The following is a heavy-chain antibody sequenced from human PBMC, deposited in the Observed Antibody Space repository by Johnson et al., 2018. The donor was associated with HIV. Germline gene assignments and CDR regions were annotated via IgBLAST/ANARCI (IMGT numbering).Heavy chain of an antibody. V-gene: IGHV3-20*04. CDR2: INWNGDNT. D-gene: IGHD1-26*01. CDR3: ARGGMRGELGAFDI. CDR1: GFTFDDYD. J-gene: IGHJ3*02. Sequence: EVRLVESGGGVARPGGSLRLSCAASGFTFDDYDMNWVRQAPGKGLEWVSGINWNGDNTGYGDSVKGRFTIFSDNAKNSLYLQMNRLRAEDTALYYCARGGMRGELGAFDIWGQGTMVTVSS.